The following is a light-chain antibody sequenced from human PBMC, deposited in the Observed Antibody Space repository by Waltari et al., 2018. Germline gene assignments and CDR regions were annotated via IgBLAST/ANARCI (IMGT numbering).Light chain of an antibody. V-gene: IGKV3-20*01. J-gene: IGKJ1*01. CDR3: QQYGSSSWT. Sequence: DIVLTPSPGTLSLSPGARATLSCRASQSVSSSYLAWYQQKPGQAPRLLIYGASSRATGIPDRFSGSGSGTDFTLTISRLEPEDFAVYYCQQYGSSSWTFGQGTKVEIK. CDR1: QSVSSSY. CDR2: GAS.